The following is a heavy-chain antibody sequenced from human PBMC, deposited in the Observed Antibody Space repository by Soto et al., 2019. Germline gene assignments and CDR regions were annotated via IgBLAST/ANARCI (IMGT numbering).Heavy chain of an antibody. V-gene: IGHV3-9*02. CDR3: AKDTKWGGMTTIHYIDT. CDR2: ISSNSGTT. D-gene: IGHD4-17*01. CDR1: GFIADDYA. J-gene: IGHJ5*02. Sequence: EMQLVESGGGLVQPGRSLRLSCVGSGFIADDYAIHWVRQPPGKGLEWVSGISSNSGTTNYADSVKGRFTISRDNAKNSLSLQMNSLRPEDTARYDSAKDTKWGGMTTIHYIDTWGQGTLVPVSS.